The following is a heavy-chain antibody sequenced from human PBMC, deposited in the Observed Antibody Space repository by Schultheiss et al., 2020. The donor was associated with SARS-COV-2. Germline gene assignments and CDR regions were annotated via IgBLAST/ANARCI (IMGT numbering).Heavy chain of an antibody. CDR3: TRGYNINSAGGDY. V-gene: IGHV3-23*01. CDR2: ISGSGGST. D-gene: IGHD2-2*02. Sequence: GGSLRLSCAASGFTFSNSDMNWVHQAPGKGLEWVSAISGSGGSTYYADSVKGRFTISRDNSKNTLYLQMNSLRAEYTAVYSCTRGYNINSAGGDYWGQGTLVTVSS. J-gene: IGHJ4*02. CDR1: GFTFSNSD.